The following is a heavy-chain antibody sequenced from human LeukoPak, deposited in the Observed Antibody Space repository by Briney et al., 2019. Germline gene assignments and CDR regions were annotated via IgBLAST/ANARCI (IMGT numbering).Heavy chain of an antibody. CDR3: ARDPGSGSS. CDR2: IWYDASNK. V-gene: IGHV3-33*01. J-gene: IGHJ5*02. Sequence: GGSLRLSCAASGFTFSSFGMHWVRQAPGKGLEWVAVIWYDASNKYYADSVKGRFTISRDNSKNTLFLQMNSLRDDDTAVYYCARDPGSGSSWGQGTLVTVSS. CDR1: GFTFSSFG. D-gene: IGHD1-26*01.